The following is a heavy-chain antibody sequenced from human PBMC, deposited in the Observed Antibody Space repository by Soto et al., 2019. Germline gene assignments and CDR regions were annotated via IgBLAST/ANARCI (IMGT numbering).Heavy chain of an antibody. D-gene: IGHD3-10*01. CDR1: GGSISSYY. V-gene: IGHV4-59*08. Sequence: SETLSLTCTVSGGSISSYYWSWIRQPPGKGLEWIGYIYYSGSTNYNPSLKSRVTISVDTSKNQFSLKLSSVTAADTAVYYCARLGLFGGPTLGLDYWGQGTLVPVSS. CDR3: ARLGLFGGPTLGLDY. CDR2: IYYSGST. J-gene: IGHJ4*02.